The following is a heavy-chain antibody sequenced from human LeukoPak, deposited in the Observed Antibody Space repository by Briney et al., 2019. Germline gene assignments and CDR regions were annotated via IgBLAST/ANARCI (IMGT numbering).Heavy chain of an antibody. V-gene: IGHV4-34*01. J-gene: IGHJ6*03. CDR2: INHSGST. Sequence: PSETLSLTCAVYGGSFSGYYWSWIRQPPGKGLEWIGEINHSGSTNYNPSLKSRVTISVDTSKNQFSLKLSSVTAADTAVYYCARTVRQQLYYYYYYYMDVWGKGTTVTVSS. CDR3: ARTVRQQLYYYYYYYMDV. D-gene: IGHD6-13*01. CDR1: GGSFSGYY.